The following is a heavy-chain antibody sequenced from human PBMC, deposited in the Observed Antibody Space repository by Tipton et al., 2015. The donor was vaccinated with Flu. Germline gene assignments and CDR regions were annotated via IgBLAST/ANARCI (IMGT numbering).Heavy chain of an antibody. V-gene: IGHV4-39*01. D-gene: IGHD2-15*01. CDR3: ATKEVSYCSGGSCYSYYFDY. CDR1: GGSISSSSYY. J-gene: IGHJ4*02. CDR2: IYYSGST. Sequence: TLSLTCTVSGGSISSSSYYWGWIRQLPGKGLGWIGSIYYSGSTYYNPSLKSRVTISVDTSKNQFSLKLSSVTAADTAVYYCATKEVSYCSGGSCYSYYFDYWGQGTLVTVSS.